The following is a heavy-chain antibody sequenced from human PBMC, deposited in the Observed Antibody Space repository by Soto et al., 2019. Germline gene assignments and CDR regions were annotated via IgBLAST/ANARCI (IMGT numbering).Heavy chain of an antibody. V-gene: IGHV1-8*01. Sequence: ASLKVSCNASGYTFTSYDINWVRQATGQGLEWMGWMNPNSGNTGYAQKFQGRVTMTRNTSISTAYMELSSLRSEDTAVYYCARGGGYDFWSGYYPNYYYYGMDVWGQGTTVTVSS. CDR3: ARGGGYDFWSGYYPNYYYYGMDV. CDR1: GYTFTSYD. CDR2: MNPNSGNT. J-gene: IGHJ6*02. D-gene: IGHD3-3*01.